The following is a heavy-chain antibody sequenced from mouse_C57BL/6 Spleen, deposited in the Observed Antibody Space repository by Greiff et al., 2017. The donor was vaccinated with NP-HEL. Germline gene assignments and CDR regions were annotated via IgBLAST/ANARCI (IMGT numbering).Heavy chain of an antibody. D-gene: IGHD1-1*01. J-gene: IGHJ2*01. CDR1: GYTFTSYG. Sequence: QVHVKQSGAELARPGASVKLSCKASGYTFTSYGISWVKQRTGQGLEWIGEIYPRSGNTYYNEKFKGKATLTADKSSSTAYMELRSLTSEDSAVYFCARVSYGSSLYFDYWGQGTTLTVSS. V-gene: IGHV1-81*01. CDR3: ARVSYGSSLYFDY. CDR2: IYPRSGNT.